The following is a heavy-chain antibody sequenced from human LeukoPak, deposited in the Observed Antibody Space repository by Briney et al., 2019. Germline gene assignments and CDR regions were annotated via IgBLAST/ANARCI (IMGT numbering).Heavy chain of an antibody. J-gene: IGHJ4*02. CDR3: ARAVSTSGPYYFDY. CDR1: GYTFTGYY. D-gene: IGHD5/OR15-5a*01. CDR2: INPNSGGT. V-gene: IGHV1-2*02. Sequence: ASVKVSCKASGYTFTGYYMHWVRQAPGQGLEWMGWINPNSGGTNYAQKFQGRVTMTRDTSISTAYMELSRLRSDDTAVYYCARAVSTSGPYYFDYWGQGTLVTVPS.